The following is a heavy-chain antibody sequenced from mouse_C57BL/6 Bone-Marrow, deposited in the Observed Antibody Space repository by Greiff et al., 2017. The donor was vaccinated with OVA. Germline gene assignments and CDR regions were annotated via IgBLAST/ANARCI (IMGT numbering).Heavy chain of an antibody. CDR3: ARPGDYDGDWFAY. CDR2: FHPYNDDT. D-gene: IGHD2-4*01. V-gene: IGHV1-47*01. Sequence: QVQLKQAGAELVKPGASVKMSCKASGYTFTTYPIEWMKQNHGKSLEWIGHFHPYNDDTKYNEKFKGKATLTVEKSSSTVYLELSRLTSDDSAVYYGARPGDYDGDWFAYWGQGTLVTVSA. CDR1: GYTFTTYP. J-gene: IGHJ3*01.